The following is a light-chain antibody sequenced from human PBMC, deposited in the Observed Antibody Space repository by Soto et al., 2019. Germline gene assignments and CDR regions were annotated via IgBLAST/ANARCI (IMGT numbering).Light chain of an antibody. CDR2: KAS. CDR1: QTISSW. V-gene: IGKV1-5*03. CDR3: QHYNSYSES. Sequence: DIQMTQSPSTLSGSVGDRVTITCRASQTISSWLAWYQQKPGKAPKLLIYKASTLKSGVTSRFSGRGPGTEFTLTISSLQPDDFATYYCQHYNSYSESFAKGTK. J-gene: IGKJ1*01.